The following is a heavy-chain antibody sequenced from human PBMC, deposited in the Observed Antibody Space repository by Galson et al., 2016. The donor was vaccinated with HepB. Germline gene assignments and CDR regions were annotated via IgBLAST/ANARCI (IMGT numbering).Heavy chain of an antibody. D-gene: IGHD6-19*01. Sequence: ETLSLTCTVSGASISGYYLSWIRQPPGKGLEWTGYIYYSGRTNYNPSLKSRVTISVDTSKNQFSLKLSSVTAADTAVYYRARDDSGGWYGFHYGMDVWGQGTTVTVSS. CDR1: GASISGYY. CDR2: IYYSGRT. CDR3: ARDDSGGWYGFHYGMDV. J-gene: IGHJ6*02. V-gene: IGHV4-59*01.